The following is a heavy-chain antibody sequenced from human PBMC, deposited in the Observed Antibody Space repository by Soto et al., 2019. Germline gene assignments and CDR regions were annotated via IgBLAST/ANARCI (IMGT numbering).Heavy chain of an antibody. D-gene: IGHD3-10*01. V-gene: IGHV1-3*01. J-gene: IGHJ4*02. CDR2: INAGNGNT. CDR3: ARGSVLLGLDY. CDR1: GDTFTSYA. Sequence: ASVKVSCKAAGDTFTSYAMHWVRQAPGQRLEWMGWINAGNGNTKYSQKFQGRVTITRDTSASTAYMELSSLRSEDTAVYYCARGSVLLGLDYWGQGTLVTVSS.